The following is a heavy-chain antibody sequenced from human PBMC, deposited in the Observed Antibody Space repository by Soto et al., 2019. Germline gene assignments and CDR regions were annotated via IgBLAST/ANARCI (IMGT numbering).Heavy chain of an antibody. V-gene: IGHV4-39*01. D-gene: IGHD1-26*01. J-gene: IGHJ4*02. CDR1: GGSISSSSYY. Sequence: SETLSLTCTVSGGSISSSSYYWGWIRQPPGKGLEWIGSIYYSGSTYYNPSLKSRVTISVDTSKKQFSLKLSSVTAADTAVYYCARHVGLNDYFDYWGQGTLVTVSS. CDR2: IYYSGST. CDR3: ARHVGLNDYFDY.